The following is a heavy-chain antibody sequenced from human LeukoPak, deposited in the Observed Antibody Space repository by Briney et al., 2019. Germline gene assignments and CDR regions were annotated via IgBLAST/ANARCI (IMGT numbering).Heavy chain of an antibody. CDR2: ISSGGTTK. CDR1: GFTFSSYE. CDR3: AKGRGVNWFDP. V-gene: IGHV3-48*03. J-gene: IGHJ5*02. Sequence: GGSLRLSCAASGFTFSSYEMNWVRQAPGKGLEWVSYISSGGTTKYYADSVKGRFTISRDNGKNSLYLQMNSLRAEDTAVYYCAKGRGVNWFDPWGQGTLVTVSS.